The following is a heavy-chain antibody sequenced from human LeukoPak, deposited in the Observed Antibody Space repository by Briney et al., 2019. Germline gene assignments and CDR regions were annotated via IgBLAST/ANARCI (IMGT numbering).Heavy chain of an antibody. D-gene: IGHD3-10*01. V-gene: IGHV3-53*01. Sequence: GGSLRLSCAASGFTVSSNYMSWVRQAPGKGLEWVSVIYSGGSTYYADSVKGRFTISRDNFKNTLYLQMNSLRAEDTAVYYCARGPYGSGRAYDYWGQGTLVTVSS. CDR3: ARGPYGSGRAYDY. CDR1: GFTVSSNY. J-gene: IGHJ4*02. CDR2: IYSGGST.